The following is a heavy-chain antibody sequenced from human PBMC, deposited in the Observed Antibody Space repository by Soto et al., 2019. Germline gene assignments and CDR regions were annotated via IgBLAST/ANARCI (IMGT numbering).Heavy chain of an antibody. V-gene: IGHV3-30-3*01. D-gene: IGHD3-22*01. CDR1: GFTFSSYA. CDR2: ISYDGSNK. Sequence: QVQLVESGGGVVQPGRSLRLSCAASGFTFSSYAMHWVRQAPGKGLEWVAVISYDGSNKYYADSVKGRFTISRDNSKNTLYLQMNSLRAEDTAVYYCAREGSITMIVVVMSAFDIWGQGTMVTVSS. J-gene: IGHJ3*02. CDR3: AREGSITMIVVVMSAFDI.